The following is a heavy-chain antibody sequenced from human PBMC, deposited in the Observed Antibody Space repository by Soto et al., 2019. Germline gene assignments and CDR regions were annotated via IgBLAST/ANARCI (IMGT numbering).Heavy chain of an antibody. CDR1: GFTFRSYA. V-gene: IGHV3-30-3*01. J-gene: IGHJ6*02. CDR2: ISYDRTNK. D-gene: IGHD3-3*01. Sequence: GGSLRLSCAASGFTFRSYAMHWVRQAPGAGLEWVAVISYDRTNKYYADSVKGRFTISRDNSKNTLYLQMDSLRVDDTAVYYCARVGTWSTYENNYGMDVWGQGTTVTVSS. CDR3: ARVGTWSTYENNYGMDV.